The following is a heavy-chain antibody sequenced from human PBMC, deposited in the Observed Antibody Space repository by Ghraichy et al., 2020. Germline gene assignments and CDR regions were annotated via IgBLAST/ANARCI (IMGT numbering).Heavy chain of an antibody. CDR2: IKNDGSEK. CDR1: GFTFSNYW. J-gene: IGHJ4*02. CDR3: ARYSTVSTGGSFDY. Sequence: LSLTCAASGFTFSNYWMSWVRQAPGKGLEWVANIKNDGSEKYYVDSVKGRFTISRDNAKNSLYMQVNSLRAEDTAVYYCARYSTVSTGGSFDYLGQGTLVTVPS. D-gene: IGHD4-17*01. V-gene: IGHV3-7*01.